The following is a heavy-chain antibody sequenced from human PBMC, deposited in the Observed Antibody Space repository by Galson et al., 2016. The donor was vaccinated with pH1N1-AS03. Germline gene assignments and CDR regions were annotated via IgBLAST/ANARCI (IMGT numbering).Heavy chain of an antibody. Sequence: SLRLSCAASGFTLRNYWMHWVRQAPGGGLVWVSRINTDETKTYYADSGEGRFAISIDIAKNTVYPQMKSLGPEETAVYYCARGILGDAVGLDSWGQGTLVTVSS. CDR2: INTDETKT. V-gene: IGHV3-74*01. CDR3: ARGILGDAVGLDS. J-gene: IGHJ4*02. CDR1: GFTLRNYW. D-gene: IGHD3-16*01.